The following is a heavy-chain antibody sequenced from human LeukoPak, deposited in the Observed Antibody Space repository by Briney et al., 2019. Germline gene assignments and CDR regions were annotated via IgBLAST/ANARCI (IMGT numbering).Heavy chain of an antibody. CDR2: IIPIFGTA. CDR1: GGTFSSYA. CDR3: ARDHSSWLRFGTLYWYFDL. V-gene: IGHV1-69*05. J-gene: IGHJ2*01. D-gene: IGHD5-12*01. Sequence: SVKVSCKASGGTFSSYAISWLRQAPGQGLEWMGRIIPIFGTANYAQKFQGRVTITTDESTSTAYMELSSLRSEDTAVYYCARDHSSWLRFGTLYWYFDLWGRGTLVTVSS.